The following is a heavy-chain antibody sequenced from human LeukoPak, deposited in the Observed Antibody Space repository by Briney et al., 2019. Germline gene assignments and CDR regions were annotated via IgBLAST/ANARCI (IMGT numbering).Heavy chain of an antibody. CDR1: GFIFSSYW. Sequence: GGSLRLSCAASGFIFSSYWMSWVRQAPGKGLEWVANIKQDGDEKYYVDSVKGRFTISRDNAKNSGYLQMNSLRAEDTSVYYCARGGSYLSAFDIGGQGTMVTVSS. CDR2: IKQDGDEK. J-gene: IGHJ3*02. V-gene: IGHV3-7*03. D-gene: IGHD1-26*01. CDR3: ARGGSYLSAFDI.